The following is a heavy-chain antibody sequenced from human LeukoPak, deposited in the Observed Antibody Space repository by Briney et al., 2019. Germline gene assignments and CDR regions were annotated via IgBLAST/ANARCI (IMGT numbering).Heavy chain of an antibody. Sequence: SVKVSCKASGGTFSSYAISWVRQAPGQGLEWMGGIIPIFGTANYAQKFQGRVTITADESTSTAYMELSSLRSEDTAVYYCATSITRNPNYYYYYMDVWGKGTTVTISS. D-gene: IGHD3-10*01. CDR2: IIPIFGTA. CDR3: ATSITRNPNYYYYYMDV. J-gene: IGHJ6*03. CDR1: GGTFSSYA. V-gene: IGHV1-69*13.